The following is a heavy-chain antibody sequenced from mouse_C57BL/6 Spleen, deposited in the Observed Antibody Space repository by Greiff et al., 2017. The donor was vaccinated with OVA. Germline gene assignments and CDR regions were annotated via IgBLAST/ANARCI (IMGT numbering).Heavy chain of an antibody. Sequence: QVQLQQPGAELVRPGSSVKLSCKASGYTFTSYWMHWVKQRPRQGLEWIGNIDPSDGGTHYNQKFKDKATLTVDKSSSTAYMQLSSLTSEDFAADGCARDDDYGAWFAYWGQGTLITVSA. CDR1: GYTFTSYW. CDR2: IDPSDGGT. D-gene: IGHD2-4*01. V-gene: IGHV1-52*01. J-gene: IGHJ3*01. CDR3: ARDDDYGAWFAY.